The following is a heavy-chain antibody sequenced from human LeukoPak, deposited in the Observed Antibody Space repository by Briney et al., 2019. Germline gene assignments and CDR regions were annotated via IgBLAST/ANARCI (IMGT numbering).Heavy chain of an antibody. V-gene: IGHV3-48*03. Sequence: GGSLRLSCAASGFTLSNYEMNWIRQAPGKGLEWISYISNSGTTKYYADSVKGRFTISRDNAKNSLYLQMNSLRAEDTAVYYCAAVIDYWGQGTLVTVSS. CDR3: AAVIDY. J-gene: IGHJ4*02. CDR2: ISNSGTTK. CDR1: GFTLSNYE.